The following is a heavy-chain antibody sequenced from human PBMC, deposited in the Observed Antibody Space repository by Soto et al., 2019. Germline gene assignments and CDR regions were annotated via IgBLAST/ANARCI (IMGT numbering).Heavy chain of an antibody. V-gene: IGHV1-18*01. D-gene: IGHD6-13*01. Sequence: QVQLVQSGAEVKKPGASVKVSCKASGYTFTSYGISWVRQAPGQGLEWMGWISAYNGNTNYAQKLQGRVTMTTDTSTSTAYMELRSLRSDDTAVYYCARAPDSSSWYASLYYYYGMDVWGQGTTVTVSS. CDR2: ISAYNGNT. CDR3: ARAPDSSSWYASLYYYYGMDV. CDR1: GYTFTSYG. J-gene: IGHJ6*02.